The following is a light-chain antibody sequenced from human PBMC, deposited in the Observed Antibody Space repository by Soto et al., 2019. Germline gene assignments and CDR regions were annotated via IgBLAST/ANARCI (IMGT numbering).Light chain of an antibody. CDR3: QQYGSSPPMYT. V-gene: IGKV3-20*01. CDR1: QSVSSSY. J-gene: IGKJ2*01. CDR2: GAS. Sequence: EIVLTQSPGTLSLSPGERATLSCRASQSVSSSYLAWYQQKPGQAPRLLIYGASSRATGIPDRFSGSGCGTEFTLTISRLELEDFAVYYCQQYGSSPPMYTFGQGTKLEIK.